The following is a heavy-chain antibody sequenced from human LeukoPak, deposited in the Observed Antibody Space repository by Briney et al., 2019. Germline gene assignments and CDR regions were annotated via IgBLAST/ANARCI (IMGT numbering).Heavy chain of an antibody. CDR3: ARPGDDDAFDI. CDR2: INHSGST. CDR1: GGSFSGYY. V-gene: IGHV4-34*01. J-gene: IGHJ3*02. D-gene: IGHD2-21*02. Sequence: PSETLSLTCAVYGGSFSGYYWSWIRQPPGKGLEWIGEINHSGSTNYNPSLKSRVTISVDTSKNQFSLKLSSVTAADTAVYYCARPGDDDAFDIWGQGTMVTVSS.